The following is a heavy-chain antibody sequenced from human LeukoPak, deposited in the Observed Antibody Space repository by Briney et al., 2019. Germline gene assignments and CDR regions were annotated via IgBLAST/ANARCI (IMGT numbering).Heavy chain of an antibody. CDR1: GFTFSDYY. CDR3: ARDPNYDILTGYHHYFDY. D-gene: IGHD3-9*01. CDR2: ISSSSSTI. V-gene: IGHV3-11*04. Sequence: PGGSLRLSCAASGFTFSDYYMSWIRQAPGKGLEWVSYISSSSSTIYYADSVKGRFTISRDNAKNSLYLQMNSLRAEDTAVYYCARDPNYDILTGYHHYFDYWGQGTLVTVSS. J-gene: IGHJ4*02.